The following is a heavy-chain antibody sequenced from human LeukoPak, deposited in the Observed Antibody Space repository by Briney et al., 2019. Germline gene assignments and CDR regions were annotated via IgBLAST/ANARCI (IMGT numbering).Heavy chain of an antibody. CDR2: IYYSGST. J-gene: IGHJ4*02. D-gene: IGHD6-19*01. CDR3: AREGRIAVAGHFDY. CDR1: GGSISSYY. V-gene: IGHV4-59*12. Sequence: SETLSLTCTVSGGSISSYYWSWIRQPPGKGLEWIGYIYYSGSTNYNPSLKSRVTISVDTSKNQFSLKLSSVTAADTAVYYCAREGRIAVAGHFDYWGQGTLVTVSS.